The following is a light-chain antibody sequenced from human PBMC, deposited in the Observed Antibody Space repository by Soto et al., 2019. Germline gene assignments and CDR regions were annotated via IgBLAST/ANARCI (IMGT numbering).Light chain of an antibody. CDR3: QQYNSYLYT. J-gene: IGKJ2*01. CDR2: DAS. CDR1: QSISSW. V-gene: IGKV1-5*01. Sequence: DIPMTQSPSTLSASVGDRVTITCRASQSISSWLAWYQQKPGKAPKLLIYDASSLESGVPSRFSGSGSGTEFTLTISSLQPDDFATYYCQQYNSYLYTFGQGTKLEI.